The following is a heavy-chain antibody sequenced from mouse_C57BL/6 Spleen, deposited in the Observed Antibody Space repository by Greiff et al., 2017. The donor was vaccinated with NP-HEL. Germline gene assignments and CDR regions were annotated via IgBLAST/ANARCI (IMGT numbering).Heavy chain of an antibody. V-gene: IGHV1-81*01. CDR1: GYTFTSYG. CDR2: IYPRSGNT. Sequence: VQLQQSGAELARPGASVKLSCKASGYTFTSYGISWVKQRTGQGLEWIGEIYPRSGNTYYNEKFKGKATLTADKSSSTAYMELRSLTSEDSAVYFCARHPITTVGSWFAYWGQGTLVTVSA. CDR3: ARHPITTVGSWFAY. J-gene: IGHJ3*01. D-gene: IGHD1-1*01.